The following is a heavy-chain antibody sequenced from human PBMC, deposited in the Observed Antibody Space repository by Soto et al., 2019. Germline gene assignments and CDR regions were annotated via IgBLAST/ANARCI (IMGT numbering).Heavy chain of an antibody. J-gene: IGHJ6*02. CDR1: GFTFSSYG. D-gene: IGHD3-22*01. V-gene: IGHV3-30*03. CDR2: ISYDGSNK. CDR3: ATEYYYDSSGYYSIYYGMDV. Sequence: GGSLRLSCAASGFTFSSYGMHWVRQAPGKGLEWVAVISYDGSNKYYADSVKGRFTISRDNSKNTLYLQMNSPRAEDTAVYYCATEYYYDSSGYYSIYYGMDVWGQGTTVTVSS.